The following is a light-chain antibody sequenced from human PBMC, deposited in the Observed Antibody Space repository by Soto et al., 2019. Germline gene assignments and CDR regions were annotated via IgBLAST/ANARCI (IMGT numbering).Light chain of an antibody. CDR1: SSDVGGYNY. V-gene: IGLV2-14*01. J-gene: IGLJ1*01. CDR3: SSYTSSSTPYV. CDR2: EVS. Sequence: ALTQPASVSWSPGQSITISCTGTSSDVGGYNYVSWYQQHPGKAPKLMIYEVSNRPSGVSNRFSGSKSGNTASLTISGLQAEDEADYYCSSYTSSSTPYVFGTGTKVTVL.